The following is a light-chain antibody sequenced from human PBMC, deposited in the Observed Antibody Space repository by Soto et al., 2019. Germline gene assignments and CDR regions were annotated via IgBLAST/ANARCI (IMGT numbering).Light chain of an antibody. CDR2: GAY. V-gene: IGKV3-15*01. Sequence: EIVLTQSPATLSLSPGERATLSCRASQSVSSYLAWYQQKPGQAPRLLIYGAYIRATGIPARISGSGSGTEFTLTISSLQSEDFAVYYCQQYNNWPYTFGQGTKLEIK. J-gene: IGKJ2*01. CDR1: QSVSSY. CDR3: QQYNNWPYT.